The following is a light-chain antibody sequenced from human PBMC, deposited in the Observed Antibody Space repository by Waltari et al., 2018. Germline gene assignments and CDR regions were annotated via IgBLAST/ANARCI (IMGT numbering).Light chain of an antibody. V-gene: IGLV1-47*01. Sequence: QSVLTQPPSASGTPGQRVTISCSGSRSNIGSNYVYWYQQLPGTAPKLLIYRNNHRPSGVPDRFSGSKSGTSASLAISGLRSEGEADYYCAAWDDSLSGRVFGGGTKVTVL. J-gene: IGLJ3*02. CDR2: RNN. CDR3: AAWDDSLSGRV. CDR1: RSNIGSNY.